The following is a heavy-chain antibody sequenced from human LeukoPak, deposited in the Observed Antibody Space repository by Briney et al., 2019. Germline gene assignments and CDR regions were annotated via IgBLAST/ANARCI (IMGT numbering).Heavy chain of an antibody. CDR1: GYTFTGYY. D-gene: IGHD3-22*01. V-gene: IGHV1-2*02. Sequence: GASVKVSCKASGYTFTGYYMHWVRQAPGQGLDWMGLINPNSGGTNCSQKFHVRVTMTRDTSTSRAYMELRRLRSDDTAVYYCARGAHYPDSPAGFDYWRKGNLDYVSS. J-gene: IGHJ4*02. CDR2: INPNSGGT. CDR3: ARGAHYPDSPAGFDY.